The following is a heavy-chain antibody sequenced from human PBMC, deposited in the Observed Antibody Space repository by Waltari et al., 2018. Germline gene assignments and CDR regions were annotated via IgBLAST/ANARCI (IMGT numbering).Heavy chain of an antibody. Sequence: QVNLVESGGGVVQPGGSLRLSCATSGFPFMTFGMHWVRQAPGKGLEWVALIWFDGSDKFYADSVRGRFTISRDNSARTLYLDMDSLRLDDTAMYYCAKDAFGNTYLDFWGQGTLVTVSS. V-gene: IGHV3-30*02. J-gene: IGHJ4*02. CDR3: AKDAFGNTYLDF. D-gene: IGHD2-2*02. CDR2: IWFDGSDK. CDR1: GFPFMTFG.